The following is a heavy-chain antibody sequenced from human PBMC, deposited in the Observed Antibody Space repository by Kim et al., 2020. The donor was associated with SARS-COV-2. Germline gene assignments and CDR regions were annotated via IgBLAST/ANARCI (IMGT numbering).Heavy chain of an antibody. CDR1: GFTFSSYG. D-gene: IGHD3-10*01. J-gene: IGHJ4*02. CDR2: ISYDGSNK. Sequence: GGSLRLSCAASGFTFSSYGMHWVRQAPGKGLEWVAVISYDGSNKYYADSVKGRFTISRDNSKNTLYLQMNSLRAEDTAVYYCARDADYYGSGSYSTTDYWGQGTLVTVSS. CDR3: ARDADYYGSGSYSTTDY. V-gene: IGHV3-33*05.